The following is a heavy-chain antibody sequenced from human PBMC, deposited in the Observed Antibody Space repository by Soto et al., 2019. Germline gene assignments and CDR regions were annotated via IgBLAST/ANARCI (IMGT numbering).Heavy chain of an antibody. CDR2: IYYSGST. D-gene: IGHD1-26*01. CDR1: GGSISSGDYY. Sequence: SETLSLTCTVSGGSISSGDYYWSWIRQPPGKGLEWIGYIYYSGSTFYNPSLKSRVTISVDTSKNQFSLKVSSVTAADTAVYYCARDRGCGSYGFRTYYFDSRAQRTLVTVSS. J-gene: IGHJ4*02. CDR3: ARDRGCGSYGFRTYYFDS. V-gene: IGHV4-30-4*01.